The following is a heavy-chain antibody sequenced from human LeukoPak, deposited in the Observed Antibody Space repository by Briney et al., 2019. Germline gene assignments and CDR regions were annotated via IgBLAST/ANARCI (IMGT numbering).Heavy chain of an antibody. D-gene: IGHD3-22*01. J-gene: IGHJ5*02. Sequence: SETLSLTCTVSGGSISSSSYYWGWIRQPPGKGLEWIGSIYHSGSTYYNPSLKSRVTISVDTSKNQFSLKLSSVTAADTAVYYCARDGPARPYYYDSSGFSWGQGTLVTVSS. CDR1: GGSISSSSYY. CDR2: IYHSGST. V-gene: IGHV4-39*07. CDR3: ARDGPARPYYYDSSGFS.